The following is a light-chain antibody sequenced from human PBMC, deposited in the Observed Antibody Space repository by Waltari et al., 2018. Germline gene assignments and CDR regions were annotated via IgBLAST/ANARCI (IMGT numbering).Light chain of an antibody. Sequence: QSVLTQPPSASGTPGQRVTISCSGSSSNIGSNTVNWYQHPPGTAPKPRSYGNDCRPRAARDRCSGSKLGTSASLAIRWLQSGDAADYYCAAWDDSLNGPVFGGGTKLTVL. J-gene: IGLJ3*02. CDR2: GND. CDR3: AAWDDSLNGPV. CDR1: SSNIGSNT. V-gene: IGLV1-44*01.